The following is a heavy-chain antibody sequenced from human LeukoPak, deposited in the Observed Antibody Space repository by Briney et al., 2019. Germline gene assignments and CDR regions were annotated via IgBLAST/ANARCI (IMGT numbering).Heavy chain of an antibody. CDR3: ARAETYYDILTGYYPHFFDY. V-gene: IGHV3-11*04. Sequence: GGSLRLSCAASGSTFSDYYMSWIRQAPGKGLEWVSYISSSGSTIYYADSVKGRFTISRDNAKNSLYLQMNSLRAEDTAVYYCARAETYYDILTGYYPHFFDYWGQGTLVTVSS. J-gene: IGHJ4*02. CDR2: ISSSGSTI. CDR1: GSTFSDYY. D-gene: IGHD3-9*01.